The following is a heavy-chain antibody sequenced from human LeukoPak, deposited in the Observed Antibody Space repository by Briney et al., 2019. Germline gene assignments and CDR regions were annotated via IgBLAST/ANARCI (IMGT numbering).Heavy chain of an antibody. CDR3: ARKRSSGYSDY. CDR2: INPDSGGT. V-gene: IGHV1-2*02. J-gene: IGHJ4*02. D-gene: IGHD3-22*01. Sequence: ASVTVSCTASGYTFTDYYIHWVRQAPGQGLEWMGWINPDSGGTNSAQKFQGRVTMTRDTSISAAYMELSSLRSDDTAVYYCARKRSSGYSDYWGQGTLVTVSS. CDR1: GYTFTDYY.